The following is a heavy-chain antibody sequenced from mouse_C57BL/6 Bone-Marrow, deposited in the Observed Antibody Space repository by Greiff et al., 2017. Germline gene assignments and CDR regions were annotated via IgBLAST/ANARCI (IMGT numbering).Heavy chain of an antibody. Sequence: EVKVVESGGGLVQPGESLKLSCESNEYEFPSHDMSWVRKTPEKRLELVAAINSDGGSTYYPDTMERRFIISRDNTKKTLYLQMSSLRSEDTALYYCARQGRSNYVDYAMDYWGQGTSVTVSS. D-gene: IGHD2-5*01. CDR2: INSDGGST. V-gene: IGHV5-2*01. CDR3: ARQGRSNYVDYAMDY. J-gene: IGHJ4*01. CDR1: EYEFPSHD.